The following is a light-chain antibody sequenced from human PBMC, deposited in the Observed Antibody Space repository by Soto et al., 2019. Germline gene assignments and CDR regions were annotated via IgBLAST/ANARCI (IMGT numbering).Light chain of an antibody. Sequence: EIVLTQSPPTLSLSPWERATLPSMASQSVSSYLAWYQQKPGQATRLLIYDASNMATGIAARFSGSGSGTVSTLTISGLEREGFAVYYCEQHGNWPPDTFGRETKLEIK. CDR2: DAS. CDR1: QSVSSY. J-gene: IGKJ2*01. V-gene: IGKV3-11*01. CDR3: EQHGNWPPDT.